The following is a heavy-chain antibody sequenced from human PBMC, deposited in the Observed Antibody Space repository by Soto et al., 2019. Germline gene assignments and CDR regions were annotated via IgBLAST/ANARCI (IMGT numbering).Heavy chain of an antibody. CDR3: ARDNDRPQLGGNYYYFLDV. Sequence: QVQLEQSGAEVKKPGSSVKVSCKASGGTFSTSAISWVRQAPGQGLEWMGGIMPIFRTPDYAQKFQGRVTVSADESTSTAYMELSGLRSDDTAVYYCARDNDRPQLGGNYYYFLDVWGQGTTITVSS. J-gene: IGHJ6*02. D-gene: IGHD2-8*01. CDR1: GGTFSTSA. V-gene: IGHV1-69*12. CDR2: IMPIFRTP.